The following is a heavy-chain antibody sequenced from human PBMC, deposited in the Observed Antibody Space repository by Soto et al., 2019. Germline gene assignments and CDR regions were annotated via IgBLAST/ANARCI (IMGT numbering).Heavy chain of an antibody. CDR1: GFTFSSYA. Sequence: VGSLRLSCAASGFTFSSYAMSWVRQAPGKGLEWVSAISGSGGSTYYADSVKGRFTISRDNSKNTLYLQMNGLRAEDTAVYYCAKGVRITMIVVVALPIDYWGQGTLVTVSS. J-gene: IGHJ4*02. V-gene: IGHV3-23*01. CDR3: AKGVRITMIVVVALPIDY. D-gene: IGHD3-22*01. CDR2: ISGSGGST.